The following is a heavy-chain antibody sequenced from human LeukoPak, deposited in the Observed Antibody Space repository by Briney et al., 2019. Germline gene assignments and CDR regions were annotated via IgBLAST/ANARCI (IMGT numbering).Heavy chain of an antibody. D-gene: IGHD4-11*01. V-gene: IGHV3-30*18. CDR1: GLTFHSFG. CDR3: AKGWSSNYFSIDA. CDR2: ISYDENKK. J-gene: IGHJ5*02. Sequence: PGGSLRLSRAASGLTFHSFGFLWVRQAPGKGREWVAVISYDENKKYYTESVKSRFTISRDNTMNTLYLQMTGLRVEDTAVYYCAKGWSSNYFSIDAWGQGTLVTVSS.